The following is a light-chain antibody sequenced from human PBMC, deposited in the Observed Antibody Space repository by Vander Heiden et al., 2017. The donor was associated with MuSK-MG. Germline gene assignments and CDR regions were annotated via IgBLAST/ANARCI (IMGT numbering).Light chain of an antibody. CDR1: SSDVGGYNF. Sequence: QSALTQPASVSGSPGQSITISCTGTSSDVGGYNFVSWYQQHPDKAPKLMIYDVSIRPSGVSNRFSGSKSGNTASLTISGLQAEDEAYYYCNSYTSGGEVFGTGTKVTVL. J-gene: IGLJ1*01. V-gene: IGLV2-14*03. CDR2: DVS. CDR3: NSYTSGGEV.